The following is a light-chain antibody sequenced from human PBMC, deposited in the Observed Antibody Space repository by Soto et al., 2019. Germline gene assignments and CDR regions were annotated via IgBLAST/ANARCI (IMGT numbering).Light chain of an antibody. CDR2: GAS. J-gene: IGKJ1*01. V-gene: IGKV3-20*01. CDR3: QQYATSPWT. Sequence: EIVLTQSPDTLSVSAGEGATLSCRASQSVSSSYLAWYQQKPGQAPRLLIYGASSRALGIPDRFSGSGSGTDFTLTITRLGPEDFAVDYCQQYATSPWTFGQGTKVEVK. CDR1: QSVSSSY.